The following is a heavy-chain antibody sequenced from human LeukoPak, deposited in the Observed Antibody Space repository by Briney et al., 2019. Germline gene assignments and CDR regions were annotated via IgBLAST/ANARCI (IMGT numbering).Heavy chain of an antibody. J-gene: IGHJ4*02. CDR1: GFTFSSYS. D-gene: IGHD6-19*01. CDR3: ARDLIAVAGMGDY. Sequence: PGGSLRLSCAASGFTFSSYSMNWVRQAPRRGLEWVSSISSSSSYIYYADSVKGRFTISRDNAKNSLYLQMNSLRAEDTAVYYCARDLIAVAGMGDYWGQGTLVTVSS. CDR2: ISSSSSYI. V-gene: IGHV3-21*01.